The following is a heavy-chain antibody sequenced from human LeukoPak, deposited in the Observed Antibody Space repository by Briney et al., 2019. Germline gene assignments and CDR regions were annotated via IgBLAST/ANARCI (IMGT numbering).Heavy chain of an antibody. CDR1: GASVGSAGYY. CDR2: IYYISNT. D-gene: IGHD1-26*01. V-gene: IGHV4-61*08. J-gene: IGHJ4*02. Sequence: SETLSLTCTVSGASVGSAGYYWSWIRQPPGGGLEWIGYIYYISNTNYNPSLKSRVTMSVDPSKNQFSLKLNSVTAADTAVYYCARTQSQSGSFRYYFGYWGQGTLVTVSS. CDR3: ARTQSQSGSFRYYFGY.